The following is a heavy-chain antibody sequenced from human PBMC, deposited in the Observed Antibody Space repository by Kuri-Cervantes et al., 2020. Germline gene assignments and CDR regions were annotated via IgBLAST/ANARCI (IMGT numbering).Heavy chain of an antibody. V-gene: IGHV4-38-2*02. CDR3: ARVGFDGLWFGELAHFDY. D-gene: IGHD3-10*01. CDR2: IYHTGST. CDR1: GDSISSGYF. J-gene: IGHJ4*02. Sequence: GSLRLSCTVSGDSISSGYFWGWIRQPPGKGLEWIGNIYHTGSTYYNPSLKSRVTLSVDTTKEQFSLKVTSVTAADTAVYYCARVGFDGLWFGELAHFDYWGQGSLVTVSS.